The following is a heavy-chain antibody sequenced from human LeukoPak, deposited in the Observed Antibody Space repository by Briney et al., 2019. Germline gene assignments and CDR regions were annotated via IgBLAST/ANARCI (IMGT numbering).Heavy chain of an antibody. CDR2: IKGDGSET. CDR3: AREAYCGGPSCFAVNYMDV. V-gene: IGHV3-7*01. Sequence: GGSLRLSCVASGSGFTFSEFWMGWVRQAPGERMEWVANIKGDGSETYYVDSVKGRFTISRDNVKNSVYLQMNSLRADDTSMYRCAREAYCGGPSCFAVNYMDVWGKGTTVTVSS. J-gene: IGHJ6*03. CDR1: GSGFTFSEFW. D-gene: IGHD2-2*01.